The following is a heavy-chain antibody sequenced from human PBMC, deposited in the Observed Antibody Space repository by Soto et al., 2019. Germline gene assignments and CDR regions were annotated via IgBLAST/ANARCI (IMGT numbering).Heavy chain of an antibody. CDR3: ARDAGGPGDY. V-gene: IGHV4-59*01. CDR1: SASFTVYY. D-gene: IGHD2-15*01. CDR2: IYYSGST. J-gene: IGHJ4*02. Sequence: QVQLQESGPGLVKPSETLSLTCTVSSASFTVYYWSWIRQPPGKGLEWIGYIYYSGSTSYNPSLPSRVTLSADTSKNQFPLKLRSVTAADTAVYYCARDAGGPGDYWGQGVLVTVSS.